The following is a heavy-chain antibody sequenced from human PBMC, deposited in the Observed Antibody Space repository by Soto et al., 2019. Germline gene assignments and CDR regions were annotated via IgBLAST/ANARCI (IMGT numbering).Heavy chain of an antibody. D-gene: IGHD6-19*01. CDR2: VSTSDYT. CDR3: TREDSIIIPAVADF. Sequence: EVQWLESGGGLVRPGGSLTLSCAVSGFTFTNYGINWVRQAPGKGLEWVSSVSTSDYTYYSESVKGRFTISRDNARNSVSLQMDNLRAEDTAVYYCTREDSIIIPAVADFWGQGTLVTVSS. J-gene: IGHJ4*02. V-gene: IGHV3-21*01. CDR1: GFTFTNYG.